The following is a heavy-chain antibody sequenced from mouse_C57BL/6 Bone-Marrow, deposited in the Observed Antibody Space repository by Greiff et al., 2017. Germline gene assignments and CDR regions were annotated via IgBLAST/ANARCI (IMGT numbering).Heavy chain of an antibody. V-gene: IGHV3-6*01. CDR1: GYSITSGYY. CDR2: ISYDGSN. CDR3: ARPPLG. J-gene: IGHJ1*03. Sequence: EVKLQESGPGLVKPSQSLSLTCSVTGYSITSGYYWNWIRQFPGNKLEWMGYISYDGSNNYNPSLKNRISITRDTSKNQFFLKLNSVTTEDTATYYCARPPLGWGTGTTVTVSA. D-gene: IGHD3-3*01.